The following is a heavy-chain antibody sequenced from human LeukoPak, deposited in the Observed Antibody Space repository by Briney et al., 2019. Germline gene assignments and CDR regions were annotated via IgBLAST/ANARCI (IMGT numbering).Heavy chain of an antibody. Sequence: SETLSLTCTVSGGSISSYYWSWIRQPPGKGLEWIGYIYYSGSTDSNPSLKSRVTLSLDASKNQFSLRLRSVTAADTAVYYCARRRVYDKRAFDAWGQGTMVTVSS. CDR1: GGSISSYY. CDR3: ARRRVYDKRAFDA. V-gene: IGHV4-59*08. CDR2: IYYSGST. D-gene: IGHD3-16*01. J-gene: IGHJ3*01.